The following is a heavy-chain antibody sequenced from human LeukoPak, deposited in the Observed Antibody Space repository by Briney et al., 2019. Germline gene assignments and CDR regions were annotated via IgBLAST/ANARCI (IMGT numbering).Heavy chain of an antibody. D-gene: IGHD2-15*01. J-gene: IGHJ3*02. CDR2: ISSGSGSII. Sequence: AGGSLRLSCAASGFTFSSYSMNWVRQAPGKGLEWVSYISSGSGSIIYYAASVKGRFSISRDNAKNSLYLQMNSLRDEDTAVYHCVRDYSWAFDIWGQGAMVTVSS. CDR1: GFTFSSYS. V-gene: IGHV3-48*02. CDR3: VRDYSWAFDI.